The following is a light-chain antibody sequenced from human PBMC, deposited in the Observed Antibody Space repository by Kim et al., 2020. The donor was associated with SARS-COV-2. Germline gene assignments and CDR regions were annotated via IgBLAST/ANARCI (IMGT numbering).Light chain of an antibody. J-gene: IGKJ1*01. V-gene: IGKV1-5*01. CDR1: QSISMW. CDR2: DAS. Sequence: LSASVGETVILTCRASQSISMWLAWYQQKPGKAPKLLIYDASNLESGVPSRFSGSGSGTDFTLTISSLQPDDFATYYCQQYKTYSFGQGTKVDIK. CDR3: QQYKTYS.